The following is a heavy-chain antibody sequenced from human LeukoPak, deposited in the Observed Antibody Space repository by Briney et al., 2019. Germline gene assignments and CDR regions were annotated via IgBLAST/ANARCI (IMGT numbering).Heavy chain of an antibody. V-gene: IGHV3-30*04. CDR3: ARHHYFLDH. CDR2: ISYDGSNK. Sequence: PGRSLRLSCAASGVTLSSYAMHWVRQAPGKGLEWVAVISYDGSNKYYADSVKGRFPISRDNSKNTLYLQMHSLRADDTAVYYCARHHYFLDHWGQGTLVTVSS. J-gene: IGHJ4*02. CDR1: GVTLSSYA.